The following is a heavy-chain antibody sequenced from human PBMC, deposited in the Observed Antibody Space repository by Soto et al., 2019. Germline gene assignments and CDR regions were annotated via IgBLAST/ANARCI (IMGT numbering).Heavy chain of an antibody. D-gene: IGHD2-21*02. CDR3: ARVHVMVVAGSTFDY. J-gene: IGHJ4*01. CDR2: IYHRGTT. Sequence: SETLSLTCTASGYCLSNPSSWASLQQAQGKGPEWIASIYHRGTTFYNPSLKSRISISVDTSNNQFSLKLRSVTAEDTAVYYCARVHVMVVAGSTFDYWGHGSLVTVSS. V-gene: IGHV4-38-2*02. CDR1: GYCLSNPSS.